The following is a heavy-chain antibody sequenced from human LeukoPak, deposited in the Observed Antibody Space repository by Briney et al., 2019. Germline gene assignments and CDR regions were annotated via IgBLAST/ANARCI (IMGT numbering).Heavy chain of an antibody. J-gene: IGHJ5*02. Sequence: SVKVSCKASGGTFSSYAISWVRQAPGQGLEWMGGIIPIFGTSNYAQKFQGRVTITADESTSTAYMELSSLSSEDPAVYYCARAPGVGGDYVHWFEHWGQGTLVTVSS. CDR2: IIPIFGTS. CDR1: GGTFSSYA. D-gene: IGHD4-17*01. V-gene: IGHV1-69*01. CDR3: ARAPGVGGDYVHWFEH.